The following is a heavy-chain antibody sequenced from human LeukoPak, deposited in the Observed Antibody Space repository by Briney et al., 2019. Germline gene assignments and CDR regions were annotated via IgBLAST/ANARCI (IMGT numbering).Heavy chain of an antibody. CDR3: ARDPTLYSRDY. D-gene: IGHD4-11*01. Sequence: PGGSLRLSCEGSGFTFEDFDMTWVRQAPGKGLEWVSTIKWNGDVIGYADSVKGRFIISGDNAKNSLFLQMNSLRADDTAFYYCARDPTLYSRDYWGQGTLVTVSS. CDR1: GFTFEDFD. J-gene: IGHJ4*02. CDR2: IKWNGDVI. V-gene: IGHV3-20*04.